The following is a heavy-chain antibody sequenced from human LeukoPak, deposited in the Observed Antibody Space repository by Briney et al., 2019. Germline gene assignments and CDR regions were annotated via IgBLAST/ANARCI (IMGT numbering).Heavy chain of an antibody. J-gene: IGHJ4*02. V-gene: IGHV1-2*02. Sequence: GASVKVSCTASGYTFTGYYMHWVRQAPGQGLEWMGWINPNSGGTNYAQKFQGRVTMTRDTSISTAYMELSRLRSDDTAVYYCASSAIAAAGLTFDYWGQGTLVTVSS. CDR2: INPNSGGT. CDR3: ASSAIAAAGLTFDY. CDR1: GYTFTGYY. D-gene: IGHD6-13*01.